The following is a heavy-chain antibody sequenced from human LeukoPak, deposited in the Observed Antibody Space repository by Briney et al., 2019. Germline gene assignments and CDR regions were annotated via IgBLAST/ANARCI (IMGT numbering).Heavy chain of an antibody. D-gene: IGHD2-15*01. CDR2: IKSKSDGGTI. CDR3: TTRRQDGW. V-gene: IGHV3-15*01. CDR1: GFTFSDAW. Sequence: GGSLRLSCVGSGFTFSDAWMSWVREAPGKGLEWVGRIKSKSDGGTIDYAAPVKGRFTISRDDSRNTLYLQMNSLKTEDTAVYYCTTRRQDGWWGQGTLVTVS. J-gene: IGHJ4*02.